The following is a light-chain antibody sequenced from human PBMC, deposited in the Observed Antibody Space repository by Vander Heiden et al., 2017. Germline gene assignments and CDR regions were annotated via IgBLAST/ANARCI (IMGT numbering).Light chain of an antibody. CDR1: QSISNY. CDR2: DA. V-gene: IGKV1-39*01. J-gene: IGKJ2*01. Sequence: DIQMTQSPSSLSASVGDRVTITCRASQSISNYLNWYQLRPGKAPKLLIYDASRFSGSGSGTDFTLTISSLQPEDFATYYCQQSDSIPQYTFGQGTKLEIK. CDR3: QQSDSIPQYT.